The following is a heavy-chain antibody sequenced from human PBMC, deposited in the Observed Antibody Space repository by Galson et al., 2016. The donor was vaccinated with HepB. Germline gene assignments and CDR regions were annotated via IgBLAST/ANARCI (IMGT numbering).Heavy chain of an antibody. Sequence: SLRLSCAASGFTFNAHWMNWVRQAPGKGLEWVANIRGDGIVSSYAESVRGRFTISRDNAKNSLYLQMHGLRVDEPAVYYCSREMTGSYFDWGQGTLVTVSS. D-gene: IGHD3-10*01. V-gene: IGHV3-7*01. J-gene: IGHJ4*02. CDR1: GFTFNAHW. CDR3: SREMTGSYFD. CDR2: IRGDGIVS.